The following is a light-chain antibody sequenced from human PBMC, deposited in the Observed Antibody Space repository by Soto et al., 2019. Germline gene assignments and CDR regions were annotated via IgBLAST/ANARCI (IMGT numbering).Light chain of an antibody. Sequence: QSVLTQPPSVSGAPGQRVIISCTGTSSNTGAGYDVHWYQQLPGTAPKLLIYGNSNRPSGVPDRFSGSKTGTSASLAITGLQAEDEAAYYCHSYDSNFLKVFGTGTKLTVL. CDR2: GNS. CDR3: HSYDSNFLKV. CDR1: SSNTGAGYD. V-gene: IGLV1-40*01. J-gene: IGLJ1*01.